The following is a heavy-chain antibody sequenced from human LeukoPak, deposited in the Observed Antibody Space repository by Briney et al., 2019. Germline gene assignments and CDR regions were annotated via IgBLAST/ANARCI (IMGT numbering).Heavy chain of an antibody. D-gene: IGHD2-2*01. J-gene: IGHJ4*02. Sequence: GRSLRLSCAASGFTFSSYAMHRVRQAPGKGLEWVAVISYDGSNKYYADSVKGRFTISRDNSKNTLYLQMNSLRAEDTAVYYCAREWCSSTSCCFDYWGQGTLVTVSS. CDR3: AREWCSSTSCCFDY. CDR1: GFTFSSYA. V-gene: IGHV3-30*04. CDR2: ISYDGSNK.